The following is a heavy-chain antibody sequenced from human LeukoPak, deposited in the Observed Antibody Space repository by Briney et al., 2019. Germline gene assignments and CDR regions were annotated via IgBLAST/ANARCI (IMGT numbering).Heavy chain of an antibody. CDR1: GGTFSSYA. J-gene: IGHJ5*02. CDR3: ARDPSVGATGDWFDP. Sequence: SVKVSCKASGGTFSSYAISWVRQAPGQGLEWMGGIIPIFGTANYAQKFQGRVTITTDESTSTAYMELSSLRSEDTAVYYCARDPSVGATGDWFDPWGQGTLVTVSS. CDR2: IIPIFGTA. V-gene: IGHV1-69*05. D-gene: IGHD1-26*01.